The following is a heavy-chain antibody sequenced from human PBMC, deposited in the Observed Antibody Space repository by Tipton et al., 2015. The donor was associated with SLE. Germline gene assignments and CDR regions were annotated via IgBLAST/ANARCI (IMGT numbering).Heavy chain of an antibody. Sequence: SLRLSCAASGFTFSSYWMSWVRQAPGKGLEWVANIKQDGSEKYYVDSVKGRFTISRDNAKNSLYLQMNSLRAEDTAVYYCARDLHGSWNGAFDYWGQGTLVTVSS. J-gene: IGHJ4*02. D-gene: IGHD1-1*01. V-gene: IGHV3-7*01. CDR3: ARDLHGSWNGAFDY. CDR2: IKQDGSEK. CDR1: GFTFSSYW.